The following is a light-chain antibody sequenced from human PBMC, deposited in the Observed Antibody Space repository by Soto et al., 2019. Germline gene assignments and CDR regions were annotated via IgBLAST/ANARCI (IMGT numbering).Light chain of an antibody. V-gene: IGKV3-15*01. CDR1: QSVSSN. CDR3: QQYNNGPLYT. CDR2: GAS. J-gene: IGKJ2*01. Sequence: EIVMTQSPATLSVSPGERATLSCTASQSVSSNLAWYQQKPGQSPRLLIYGASTRATGIPARFSGSGSGTEFTLTISSLQSEDFAVYYCQQYNNGPLYTFGQGTKPEIK.